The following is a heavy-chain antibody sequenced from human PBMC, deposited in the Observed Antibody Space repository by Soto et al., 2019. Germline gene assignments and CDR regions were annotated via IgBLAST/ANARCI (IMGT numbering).Heavy chain of an antibody. V-gene: IGHV3-7*03. CDR2: IKQDGSEK. Sequence: GGSLTLAWAASGFTFSSFWMSWVRQAAGKGLEWVGNIKQDGSEKYYVDYVKGRLTIPRDKAKNSLYMQMNIMRAEDTAVYYCARDLSQLCSPYYCYGIDVWGQGTSVTVSS. D-gene: IGHD5-18*01. CDR1: GFTFSSFW. J-gene: IGHJ6*02. CDR3: ARDLSQLCSPYYCYGIDV.